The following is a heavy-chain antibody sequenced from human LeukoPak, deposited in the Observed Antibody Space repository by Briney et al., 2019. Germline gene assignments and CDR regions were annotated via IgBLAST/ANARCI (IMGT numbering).Heavy chain of an antibody. V-gene: IGHV1-69*13. J-gene: IGHJ4*02. CDR2: IIPIFGTA. Sequence: ASVKVSCKASGYTFTSYYMHWVRQAPGQGLEWMGGIIPIFGTANYAQKFQGRVTITADESTSTAYMELSSLRSEDTAVYYCARGTGGHYYDSSGYGPNDYWGQGTLVTVSS. CDR3: ARGTGGHYYDSSGYGPNDY. CDR1: GYTFTSYY. D-gene: IGHD3-22*01.